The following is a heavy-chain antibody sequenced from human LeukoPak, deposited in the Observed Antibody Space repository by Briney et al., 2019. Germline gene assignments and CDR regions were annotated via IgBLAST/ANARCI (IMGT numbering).Heavy chain of an antibody. V-gene: IGHV1-2*02. D-gene: IGHD3-3*01. CDR1: GYTFAGYY. Sequence: ASVKVSCKASGYTFAGYYMHWVRQAPGQGLERMGWINPNSGGTNYAQKFQGRVTMTRDTSISTAYMELSRLRSDDTAVYYCAVAPLRFLEWSRGDGMDVWGQGTTVTVSS. CDR3: AVAPLRFLEWSRGDGMDV. J-gene: IGHJ6*02. CDR2: INPNSGGT.